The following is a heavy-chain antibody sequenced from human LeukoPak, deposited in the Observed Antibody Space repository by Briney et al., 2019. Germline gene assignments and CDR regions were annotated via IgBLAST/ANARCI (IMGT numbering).Heavy chain of an antibody. J-gene: IGHJ6*03. CDR3: VRGGRYDYYYYVDV. CDR2: TNHSGST. CDR1: SGSFSGYY. Sequence: SETLSLTCAVYSGSFSGYYWTWIRQPPGKGLEWIGETNHSGSTNYNPSLKSRVTISVDTSKNHFSLNLSSVTAADTAVYYCVRGGRYDYYYYVDVWGKGTTVTVSS. D-gene: IGHD1-14*01. V-gene: IGHV4-34*01.